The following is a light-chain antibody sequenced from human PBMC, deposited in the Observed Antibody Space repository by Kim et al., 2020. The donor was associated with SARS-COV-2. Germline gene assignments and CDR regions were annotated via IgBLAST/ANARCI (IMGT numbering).Light chain of an antibody. CDR3: HQYGSSLFT. Sequence: PGEAATRSGRDSVSGSSTYWAWYQHKPGQAPRLLIYGASTRDTGIRDSFSGSGSETDFTLTIRRLEHEDVAVYYCHQYGSSLFTFGPGTKVDIK. J-gene: IGKJ3*01. V-gene: IGKV3-20*01. CDR1: VSGSSTY. CDR2: GAS.